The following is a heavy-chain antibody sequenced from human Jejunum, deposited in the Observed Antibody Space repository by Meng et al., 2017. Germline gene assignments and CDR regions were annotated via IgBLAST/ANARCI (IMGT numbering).Heavy chain of an antibody. D-gene: IGHD1-26*01. J-gene: IGHJ4*02. Sequence: QVQLVQSGSGWKEPAASVKLSCEAYGETFTDLSMSWVRQAPGKGLEWMGWINHDTGNPSYAQVFRGRFVSVVEATVSFAQQQISRPKAENTVDFYCARGGGNYQRQSDYWGQGTLVTVSS. CDR3: ARGGGNYQRQSDY. V-gene: IGHV7-4-1*04. CDR1: GETFTDLS. CDR2: INHDTGNP.